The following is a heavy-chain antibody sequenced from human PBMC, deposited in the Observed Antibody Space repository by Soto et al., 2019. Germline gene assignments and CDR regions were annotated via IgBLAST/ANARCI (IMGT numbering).Heavy chain of an antibody. D-gene: IGHD5-18*01. CDR3: AKHTGGYSYGYRLDY. J-gene: IGHJ4*02. CDR1: GFTFSGYA. CDR2: ISGSGGTT. V-gene: IGHV3-23*01. Sequence: GGSLRLSCAASGFTFSGYAMSWVRQAPWKGLEWVSAISGSGGTTYYADSVKGRFTISRDNSKNTLYLQMNSLRAEDTAVYYCAKHTGGYSYGYRLDYWGQGTLVTVSS.